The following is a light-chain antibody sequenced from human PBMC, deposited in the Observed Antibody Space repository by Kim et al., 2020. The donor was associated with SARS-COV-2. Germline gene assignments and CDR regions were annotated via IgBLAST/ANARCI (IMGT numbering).Light chain of an antibody. CDR2: INSDGSH. Sequence: VRPPGTLTSAPSSYAIAINQQQPEKGPRNLMKINSDGSHTRGDGTPDRFSGASSGPERYLTIASLQSEDAADYYCQAWGTGIPVFGGGTKVTVL. V-gene: IGLV4-69*02. J-gene: IGLJ3*02. CDR1: SAPSSYA. CDR3: QAWGTGIPV.